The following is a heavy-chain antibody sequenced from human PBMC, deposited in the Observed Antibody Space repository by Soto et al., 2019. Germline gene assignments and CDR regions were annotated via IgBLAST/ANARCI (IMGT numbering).Heavy chain of an antibody. CDR3: ARRHGPTTSENWFDP. CDR1: GYTFFTYD. V-gene: IGHV1-18*01. J-gene: IGHJ5*02. D-gene: IGHD5-12*01. CDR2: ISTYSGDT. Sequence: QVHLVQSGVEVKTPGASVKVSCQASGYTFFTYDISWVRQAPGQGLEWMGWISTYSGDTKYAQKFQSRVTMTTGTSTTTAYLELRSLRSDDTAVYYCARRHGPTTSENWFDPWGQGTLVTVSS.